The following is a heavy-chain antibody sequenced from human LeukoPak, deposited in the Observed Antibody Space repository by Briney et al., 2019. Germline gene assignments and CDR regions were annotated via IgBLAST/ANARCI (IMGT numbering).Heavy chain of an antibody. D-gene: IGHD7-27*01. V-gene: IGHV1-2*02. CDR3: ARDYTGDYNWSDP. CDR2: INPNSGGT. Sequence: ASVKVSCKASGYTFTGYYMHWVRQAPGQGLEWMGWINPNSGGTKYAQKFQGRVTMTRDTPINTAYMELSSLRSDDTAFYYCARDYTGDYNWSDPWGQGTLVTVSS. CDR1: GYTFTGYY. J-gene: IGHJ5*02.